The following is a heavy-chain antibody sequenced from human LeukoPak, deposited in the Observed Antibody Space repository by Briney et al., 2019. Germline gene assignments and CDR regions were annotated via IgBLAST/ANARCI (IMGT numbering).Heavy chain of an antibody. Sequence: PGGSLRLSCAASGFTFSSYAMSWVRQAPGKGPEWVSAISGSGGSTYYADSVKGRFTISRDNSKNTLYLQMNSLRAEDTAVYYCATPPYSSSWPFGYWGQGTLVTVSS. CDR1: GFTFSSYA. D-gene: IGHD6-13*01. J-gene: IGHJ4*02. CDR3: ATPPYSSSWPFGY. V-gene: IGHV3-23*01. CDR2: ISGSGGST.